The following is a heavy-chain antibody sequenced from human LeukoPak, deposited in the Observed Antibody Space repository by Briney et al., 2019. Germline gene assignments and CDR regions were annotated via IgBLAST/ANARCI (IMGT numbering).Heavy chain of an antibody. CDR1: GFIFSNFG. CDR2: IYTGGST. J-gene: IGHJ6*02. V-gene: IGHV3-53*01. Sequence: GGSLRLSCAASGFIFSNFGMNWVRQAPGKGLEWVSVIYTGGSTYYADSVKGRFTISRDNSKNTLFLQMDSLRAEDTAVYHCARDRRTYYYDSTSGMDVWGQGTTVTVSS. CDR3: ARDRRTYYYDSTSGMDV. D-gene: IGHD3-22*01.